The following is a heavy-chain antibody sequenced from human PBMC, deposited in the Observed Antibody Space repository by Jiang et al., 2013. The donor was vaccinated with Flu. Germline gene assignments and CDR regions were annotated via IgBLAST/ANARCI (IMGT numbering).Heavy chain of an antibody. CDR2: IDPKSGGT. D-gene: IGHD6-19*01. CDR1: GYTFTGYY. Sequence: VQLVESGAEVKKPGASVKVSCKASGYTFTGYYLHWVRQAPGQGLEWVGWIDPKSGGTKYAQKFQGWVTMTRDTAISTAYMELSRLKSDDTALYYCTRGASVSSTGWYRRWFDPWGQGTPV. J-gene: IGHJ5*02. CDR3: TRGASVSSTGWYRRWFDP. V-gene: IGHV1-2*04.